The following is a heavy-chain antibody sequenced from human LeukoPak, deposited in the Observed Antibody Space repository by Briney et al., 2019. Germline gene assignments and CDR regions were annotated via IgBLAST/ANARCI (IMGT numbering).Heavy chain of an antibody. J-gene: IGHJ6*03. D-gene: IGHD2-21*02. V-gene: IGHV3-23*01. CDR1: GSIFSSSG. Sequence: GGSLRLSCEASGSIFSSSGMSWVRQAPGKGLEWVSTISGSAGNTDYADSVKGWFTISRDNSKNTLYLQMNSLRAEDTAVYYCARVRVTARDYMDVWGKGTTVTVSS. CDR2: ISGSAGNT. CDR3: ARVRVTARDYMDV.